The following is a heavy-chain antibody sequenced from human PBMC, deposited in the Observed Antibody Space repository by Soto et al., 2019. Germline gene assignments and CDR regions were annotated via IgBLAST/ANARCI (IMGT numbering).Heavy chain of an antibody. V-gene: IGHV4-61*01. CDR3: ARWYAFCRLPHYHYGMDV. Sequence: PSETLSLTCTVSGVSVNSGNYYWSWIRQTPGKGLEWIGYIYQSGSTRYNPSLKSRVTISLDTSKNQFSLKLSSVTAADTAVYNCARWYAFCRLPHYHYGMDVSGQGTTVTVSS. J-gene: IGHJ6*02. CDR2: IYQSGST. D-gene: IGHD2-8*01. CDR1: GVSVNSGNYY.